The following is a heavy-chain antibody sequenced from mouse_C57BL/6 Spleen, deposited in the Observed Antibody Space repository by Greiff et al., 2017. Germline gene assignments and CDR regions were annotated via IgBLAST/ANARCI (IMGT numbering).Heavy chain of an antibody. Sequence: QVQLKQPGAELVKPGASVKVSCKASGYTFTSYWMHWVKQRPGQGLEWIGRIHPSDSDTNYNQKFKGKATLTVDKSSSTAYMQLSSLTYEDSAVYYCAICGGYYDWYFDVWGTGTTVTVSS. CDR1: GYTFTSYW. CDR3: AICGGYYDWYFDV. D-gene: IGHD2-3*01. CDR2: IHPSDSDT. V-gene: IGHV1-74*01. J-gene: IGHJ1*03.